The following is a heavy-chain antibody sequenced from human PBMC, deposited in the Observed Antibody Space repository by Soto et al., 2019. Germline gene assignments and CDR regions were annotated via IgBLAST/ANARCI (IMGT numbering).Heavy chain of an antibody. CDR1: GLTISGKKY. J-gene: IGHJ3*01. D-gene: IGHD1-1*01. CDR2: LYDVDGS. Sequence: DVQLVESGGGLIQSGESLRLSCAAFGLTISGKKYVAWVRQAPGKGLEWVSALYDVDGSFYADSVKGRFTTSSDSSKTTVYLQMNDLRPDDTAVYYCATWHEREHAYDVWGQGTTVTVSS. CDR3: ATWHEREHAYDV. V-gene: IGHV3-53*01.